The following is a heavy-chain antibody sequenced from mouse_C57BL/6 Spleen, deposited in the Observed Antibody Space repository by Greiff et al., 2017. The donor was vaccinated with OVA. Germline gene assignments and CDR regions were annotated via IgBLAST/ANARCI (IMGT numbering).Heavy chain of an antibody. D-gene: IGHD1-1*01. CDR2: IDPETGGT. CDR3: TRGGDYGAFDY. V-gene: IGHV1-15*01. CDR1: GYTFTDYE. J-gene: IGHJ2*01. Sequence: VQVVESGAELVRPGASVTLSCKASGYTFTDYEMHWVKQTPVHGLEWIGAIDPETGGTAYNQKFKGKAILTADKSSSTAYMERRSLTSEDSAVYYCTRGGDYGAFDYWGQGTTLTVSS.